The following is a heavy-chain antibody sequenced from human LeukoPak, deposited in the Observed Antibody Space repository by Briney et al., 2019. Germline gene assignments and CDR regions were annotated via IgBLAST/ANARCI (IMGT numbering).Heavy chain of an antibody. CDR1: GGTFSSYA. Sequence: SVKVSCKASGGTFSSYAITWVRQAPGQGLEWMGRIIPIFGTANYAQKFQGRVTITTDESTSTAYMELSSLRSEDTAVYYCARGSLPIVVLPAALHDSGQGTLVTVSS. CDR3: ARGSLPIVVLPAALHD. D-gene: IGHD2-2*01. CDR2: IIPIFGTA. J-gene: IGHJ4*02. V-gene: IGHV1-69*05.